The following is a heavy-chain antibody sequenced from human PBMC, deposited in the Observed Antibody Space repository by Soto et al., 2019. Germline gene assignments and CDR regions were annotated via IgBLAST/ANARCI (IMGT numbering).Heavy chain of an antibody. CDR2: VSGSGGST. CDR1: GFTFSGYA. D-gene: IGHD6-13*01. CDR3: ARRGPGTYFDY. Sequence: GSLRLSCAASGFTFSGYAMNWVRQAPGKGLEWVSVVSGSGGSTYYADSVQGRFTISRDNSKNTLYLQMNSLRAEDTAIYYCARRGPGTYFDYWGQGTLVTVSS. J-gene: IGHJ4*02. V-gene: IGHV3-23*01.